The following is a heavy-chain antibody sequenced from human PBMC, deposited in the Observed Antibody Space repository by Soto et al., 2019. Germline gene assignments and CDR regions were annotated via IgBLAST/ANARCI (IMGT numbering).Heavy chain of an antibody. Sequence: GGSLRLSCAAPGFTFSSYGMHWVRQAPGKGLEWVAVISYDGSNKYYADSVKGRFTISRDNSKNTLYLQMNSLRAEDTAVYYCAKRGYGRYNWFDPWGQGTLVTV. V-gene: IGHV3-30*18. D-gene: IGHD5-18*01. CDR3: AKRGYGRYNWFDP. J-gene: IGHJ5*02. CDR1: GFTFSSYG. CDR2: ISYDGSNK.